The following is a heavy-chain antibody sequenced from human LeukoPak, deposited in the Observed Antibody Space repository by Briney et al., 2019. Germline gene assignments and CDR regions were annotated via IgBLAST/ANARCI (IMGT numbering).Heavy chain of an antibody. CDR3: ARSIHDYDILTGFNWFDP. CDR1: GGSISSSSYY. CDR2: IYYSGST. V-gene: IGHV4-39*07. D-gene: IGHD3-9*01. Sequence: KPSETLSLTCTVSGGSISSSSYYWGWIRQPPGKGLEWIGSIYYSGSTYYNPSLKSRVTISVDTSKNQFSLKLSSVTAADTAVYYCARSIHDYDILTGFNWFDPWGQGTLVTVSS. J-gene: IGHJ5*02.